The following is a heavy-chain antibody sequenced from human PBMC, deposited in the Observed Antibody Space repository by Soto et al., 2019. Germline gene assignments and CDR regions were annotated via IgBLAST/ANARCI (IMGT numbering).Heavy chain of an antibody. CDR1: GFTFSSYW. CDR2: IKQDGSEK. CDR3: ARDGGYCSSTSCYWGTYYYYYVMDV. Sequence: GGSLRLSCAASGFTFSSYWMSWVRQAPGKGLEWVANIKQDGSEKYYVDSVKGRFTISRDNAKNSLYLQMNSLRAEDTAVYYCARDGGYCSSTSCYWGTYYYYYVMDVWGQGTTVTVSS. V-gene: IGHV3-7*01. J-gene: IGHJ6*02. D-gene: IGHD2-2*01.